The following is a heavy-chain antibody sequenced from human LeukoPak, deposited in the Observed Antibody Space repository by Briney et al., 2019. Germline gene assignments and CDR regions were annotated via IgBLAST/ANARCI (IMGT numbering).Heavy chain of an antibody. CDR1: GFSFSSYG. CDR2: IAYDGNNK. D-gene: IGHD3-10*01. Sequence: PGGSLRLSCAASGFSFSSYGMHWVRQAPGKGLEWVAVIAYDGNNKFYGDSVKGRFTISRDNSKNTLHLQMNSLRAEDTAVYYCAKGIYSSGSYSHFDYWGQGTLVTVSS. J-gene: IGHJ4*02. V-gene: IGHV3-30*18. CDR3: AKGIYSSGSYSHFDY.